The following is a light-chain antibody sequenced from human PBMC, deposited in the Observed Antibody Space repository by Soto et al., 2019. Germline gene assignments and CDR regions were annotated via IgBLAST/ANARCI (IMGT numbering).Light chain of an antibody. Sequence: DIQLTQSPSTLSASVGDRITITCRASQSIGTWLAWYQHRPGEGPKLLIHDASSLESGVPSRFSGSGSATEVSLTISSLESGDSGTYQCQQYATYSPSTFGQGIKVEIK. J-gene: IGKJ1*01. CDR2: DAS. CDR3: QQYATYSPST. CDR1: QSIGTW. V-gene: IGKV1-5*01.